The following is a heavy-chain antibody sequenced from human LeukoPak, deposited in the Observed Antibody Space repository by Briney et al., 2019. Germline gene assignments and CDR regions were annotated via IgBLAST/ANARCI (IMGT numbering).Heavy chain of an antibody. CDR3: ARDLCGGSGSGFDY. Sequence: GGSLRLSCAASGFTFSSYWMTWVRQAPGKGLEWVASIKQDGSDKYYVDSVKGRFTISRDNAKNSLYLQMNSLRAEDTAVYYCARDLCGGSGSGFDYWGQGTLVTVSS. D-gene: IGHD3-10*01. V-gene: IGHV3-7*04. CDR1: GFTFSSYW. J-gene: IGHJ4*02. CDR2: IKQDGSDK.